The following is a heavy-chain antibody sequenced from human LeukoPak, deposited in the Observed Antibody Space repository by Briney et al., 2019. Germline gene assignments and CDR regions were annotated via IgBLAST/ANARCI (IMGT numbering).Heavy chain of an antibody. CDR2: IIPSFGTA. CDR1: GGTFSSYA. J-gene: IGHJ4*02. Sequence: SVKVSCKASGGTFSSYAISWVRQAPGQGLEWMGRIIPSFGTANYAQKFQGRVTITTDDSTSTAYIELSSLRSEDTAVYYCATTPLRGYSYAIDYWGQGTLVTVSS. V-gene: IGHV1-69*05. CDR3: ATTPLRGYSYAIDY. D-gene: IGHD5-18*01.